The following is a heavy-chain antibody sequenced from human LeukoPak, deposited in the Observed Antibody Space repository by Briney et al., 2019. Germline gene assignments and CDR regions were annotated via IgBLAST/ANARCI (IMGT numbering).Heavy chain of an antibody. J-gene: IGHJ3*02. D-gene: IGHD3/OR15-3a*01. CDR1: GFTFSSHQ. V-gene: IGHV3-74*01. CDR2: INSDGSST. Sequence: PGGSLRLSCAATGFTFSSHQMHWVRQAPGKGLAWVSRINSDGSSTNYADSVKGRFTISRDNAKNTLILQMNSLRAEDTGVYYCTRDWTARSNAFDIWGQGTMVTVSS. CDR3: TRDWTARSNAFDI.